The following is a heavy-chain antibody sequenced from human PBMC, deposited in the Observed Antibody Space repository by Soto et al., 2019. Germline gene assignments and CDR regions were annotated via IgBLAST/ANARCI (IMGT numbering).Heavy chain of an antibody. CDR1: GFTFSSYA. D-gene: IGHD5-18*01. V-gene: IGHV3-23*01. J-gene: IGHJ3*02. Sequence: EVQLLESGGGLVQPGGSLRLSCAASGFTFSSYAMSWVRQAPGKGLEWVSAISGSGGSTYYADSVKGRFTISRDNSKNTLYLQMNSLRAEDTAVYYCAKADVDTAMGRNAFDIWGQGTMVTVSS. CDR3: AKADVDTAMGRNAFDI. CDR2: ISGSGGST.